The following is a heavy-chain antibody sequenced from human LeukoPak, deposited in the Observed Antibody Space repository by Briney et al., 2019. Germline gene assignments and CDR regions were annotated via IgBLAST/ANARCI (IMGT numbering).Heavy chain of an antibody. V-gene: IGHV4-39*06. J-gene: IGHJ4*02. Sequence: SETLSLTCTVSGASIISDTYYWGWIRQPPGKGLEWIGSIYYSGSTYYSPSLKSLVTMSVDTSTKQFPLKMISVTAADTALYYCARNFYASSGYYLDDFYFDFWGQGTLVTVSS. D-gene: IGHD3-22*01. CDR3: ARNFYASSGYYLDDFYFDF. CDR1: GASIISDTYY. CDR2: IYYSGST.